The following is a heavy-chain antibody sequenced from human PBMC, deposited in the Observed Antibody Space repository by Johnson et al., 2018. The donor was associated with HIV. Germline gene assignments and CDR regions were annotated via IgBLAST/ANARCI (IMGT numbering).Heavy chain of an antibody. V-gene: IGHV3-13*01. D-gene: IGHD1-26*01. CDR3: AKDPGGGSYPNDAFDI. J-gene: IGHJ3*02. Sequence: VQLVESGGGLVQPGGSLRLSCSASGFSFSDYDMHWVRQLTGKSLEWVSAIGTAGDTFYPGSVKGRFTISRENPKNSLYLQMNSLRAEDTAVYYCAKDPGGGSYPNDAFDIWGQGTMVTVSS. CDR1: GFSFSDYD. CDR2: IGTAGDT.